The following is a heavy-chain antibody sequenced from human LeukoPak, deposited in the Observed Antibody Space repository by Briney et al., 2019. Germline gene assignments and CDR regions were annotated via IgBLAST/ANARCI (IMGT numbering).Heavy chain of an antibody. V-gene: IGHV3-48*01. J-gene: IGHJ6*03. CDR2: ISSSSSTI. CDR1: GFTFSSYA. D-gene: IGHD2-15*01. CDR3: ARDRYCSGGSCYFGHYYYYMDV. Sequence: GGSLRLSCAASGFTFSSYAMHWVRQAPGKGLEWVSYISSSSSTIYYADSVKGRFTISRDNAKNSLYLQMNSLRAEDTAVYYCARDRYCSGGSCYFGHYYYYMDVWGKGTTVTVSS.